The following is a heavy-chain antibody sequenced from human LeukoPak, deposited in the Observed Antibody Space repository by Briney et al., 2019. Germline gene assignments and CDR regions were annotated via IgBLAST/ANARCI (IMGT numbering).Heavy chain of an antibody. CDR3: ARDRRRYSSSSGGIDY. CDR2: ITWNGGST. V-gene: IGHV3-20*04. Sequence: PGGSLRLSCAASGFTFDDYVMSWVRQPPGKGLEWVSGITWNGGSTGYADSVKGRFTTSRDNAKNSLYLQMNSLRDEDTAFYYCARDRRRYSSSSGGIDYWGQGTLVTVS. D-gene: IGHD6-6*01. J-gene: IGHJ4*02. CDR1: GFTFDDYV.